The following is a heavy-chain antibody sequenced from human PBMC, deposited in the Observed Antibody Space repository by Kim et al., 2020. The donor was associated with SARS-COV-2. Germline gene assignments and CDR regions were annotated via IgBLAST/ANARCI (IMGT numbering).Heavy chain of an antibody. V-gene: IGHV4-59*01. CDR1: GGSISSYY. D-gene: IGHD1-7*01. CDR2: IYYSGST. J-gene: IGHJ6*02. Sequence: SETLSLTCTVSGGSISSYYWSWIRQPPGKGLEWIGYIYYSGSTNYNPSLKSRVTISVDTSKNQFSLKLSSVTAADTAVYYCARYAGLVGTTVWYYYGMDVWGQGTTVTVSS. CDR3: ARYAGLVGTTVWYYYGMDV.